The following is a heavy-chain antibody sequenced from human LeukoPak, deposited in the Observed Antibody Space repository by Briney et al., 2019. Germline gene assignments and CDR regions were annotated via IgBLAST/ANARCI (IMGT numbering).Heavy chain of an antibody. CDR2: ISGSGGST. CDR3: AKDRAMVRGVVDYYFDY. Sequence: GGSLRLSCAASGFTFSSYAMSWVRQAPGKGLEWVPAISGSGGSTYYADSVKGRFTISRDNSKDTLYLQMNSLRAEDTAVYYCAKDRAMVRGVVDYYFDYWGLGTLVTVSS. D-gene: IGHD3-10*01. V-gene: IGHV3-23*01. CDR1: GFTFSSYA. J-gene: IGHJ4*02.